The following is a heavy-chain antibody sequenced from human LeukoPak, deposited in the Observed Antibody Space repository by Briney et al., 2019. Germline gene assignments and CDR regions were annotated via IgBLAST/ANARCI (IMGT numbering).Heavy chain of an antibody. Sequence: GGSLRLSCAASGFTFSSYEMNWVRQAPGMGLEWVSYISSRGDTIYYADSVKGRFTISRDNSKNTLYLQMNSLRAEDTAVYYCVKDRRPNSYSSSWLDYWGQGTLITVSS. CDR1: GFTFSSYE. J-gene: IGHJ4*02. D-gene: IGHD6-13*01. V-gene: IGHV3-48*03. CDR2: ISSRGDTI. CDR3: VKDRRPNSYSSSWLDY.